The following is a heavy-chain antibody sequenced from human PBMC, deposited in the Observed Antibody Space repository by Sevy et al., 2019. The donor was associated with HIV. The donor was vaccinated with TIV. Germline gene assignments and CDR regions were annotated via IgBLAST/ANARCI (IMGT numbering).Heavy chain of an antibody. CDR3: AKDAYYYDGSGYSMSQWCYGMDV. V-gene: IGHV3-23*01. CDR1: GFTFSTYA. D-gene: IGHD3-22*01. CDR2: ISGSGGDT. Sequence: GGSLRLSCAASGFTFSTYAMSWVRQAPGKGLEWVSVISGSGGDTYYAESVKGRFTISRDNSKNTLYLQMNSLRAEDTAVYYCAKDAYYYDGSGYSMSQWCYGMDVWGQGTTVTVSS. J-gene: IGHJ6*02.